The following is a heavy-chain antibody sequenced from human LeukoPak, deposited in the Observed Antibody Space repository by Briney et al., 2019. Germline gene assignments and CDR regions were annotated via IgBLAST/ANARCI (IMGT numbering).Heavy chain of an antibody. Sequence: GGSLRLSCAASGFTFSSYWMHWVRQTPGKGLVWVSRINTDGSSTTYADSVKGRFTISRDNAKNTLYLQMNSLRAEDTAVYYCARGVNGDFRFYPWGQGTLVTVSS. CDR3: ARGVNGDFRFYP. CDR2: INTDGSST. J-gene: IGHJ5*02. V-gene: IGHV3-74*01. D-gene: IGHD4-17*01. CDR1: GFTFSSYW.